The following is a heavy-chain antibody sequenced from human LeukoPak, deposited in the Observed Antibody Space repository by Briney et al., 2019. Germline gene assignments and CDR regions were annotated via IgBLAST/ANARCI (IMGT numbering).Heavy chain of an antibody. CDR1: GGTFISYA. D-gene: IGHD3-3*01. V-gene: IGHV1-69*01. CDR3: ARLPPSYTIFGVVSDY. J-gene: IGHJ4*02. CDR2: IIPIFGTA. Sequence: ASVKVSCKASGGTFISYAISWVRQAPGQGLEWMGGIIPIFGTANYAQKFQGRVTITADESTSTAYMELSSLRSEDTAVYYCARLPPSYTIFGVVSDYWGQGTLVTVSS.